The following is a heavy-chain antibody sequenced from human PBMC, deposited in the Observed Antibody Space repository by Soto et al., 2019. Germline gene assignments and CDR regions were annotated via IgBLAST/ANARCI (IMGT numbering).Heavy chain of an antibody. CDR3: AKDHKFGEPP. Sequence: PXGSLRLSCAASGFXFXNYAMSWVRQAPGKGLEWVSSISGSGISLYYADSVKGRFTISRDNSKNTLYLQMNSLRAEDTAVYYCAKDHKFGEPPWGQGTLVTAPQ. J-gene: IGHJ5*02. CDR2: ISGSGISL. D-gene: IGHD3-10*01. V-gene: IGHV3-23*01. CDR1: GFXFXNYA.